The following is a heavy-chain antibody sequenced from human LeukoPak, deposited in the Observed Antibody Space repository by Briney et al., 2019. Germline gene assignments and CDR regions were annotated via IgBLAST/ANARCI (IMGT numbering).Heavy chain of an antibody. Sequence: SETLSLXCTVSSGSISSDYWTWIRKPPGKVLEWMGYVYNSGSTNYNPSLKSRVTISVDTSKNQFSLKLTSVTAADTAVYYCSRDRRSSTWYYFDYWGQGTLVTVSS. D-gene: IGHD6-13*01. CDR1: SGSISSDY. J-gene: IGHJ4*02. CDR2: VYNSGST. V-gene: IGHV4-59*01. CDR3: SRDRRSSTWYYFDY.